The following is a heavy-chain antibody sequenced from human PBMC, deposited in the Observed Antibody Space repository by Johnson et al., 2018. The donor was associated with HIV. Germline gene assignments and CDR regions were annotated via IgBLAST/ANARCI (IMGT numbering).Heavy chain of an antibody. CDR2: ISNDGSNK. CDR1: GFTFSSYA. V-gene: IGHV3-30*04. CDR3: ARLTTSADGGAFDI. Sequence: QVQLVESGGGVVQPGRSLRLSCAASGFTFSSYAMHWVRQAPGKGLEWVAVISNDGSNKQYVESVKGRFTISRDNAKKSLYLQMNSLRGEDTAVYYCARLTTSADGGAFDIWGQGTMVTVSS. D-gene: IGHD1-14*01. J-gene: IGHJ3*02.